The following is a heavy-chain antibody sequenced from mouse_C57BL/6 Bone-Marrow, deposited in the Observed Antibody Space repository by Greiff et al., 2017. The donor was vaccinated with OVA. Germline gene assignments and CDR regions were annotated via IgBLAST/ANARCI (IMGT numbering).Heavy chain of an antibody. D-gene: IGHD4-1*01. J-gene: IGHJ2*01. V-gene: IGHV1-69*01. CDR3: AIEGDNYGRGYRRTGTGIAY. CDR1: GYTFTSYW. CDR2: IDPSDSYT. Sequence: QVQLQQPGAELVMPGASVKLSCKASGYTFTSYWMHWVKQRPGQGLEWIGEIDPSDSYTNYNQKFKGKSTLTVDKSSSTAYIQLSSLTSEGSAVYYSAIEGDNYGRGYRRTGTGIAYRGGGTTLTVSS.